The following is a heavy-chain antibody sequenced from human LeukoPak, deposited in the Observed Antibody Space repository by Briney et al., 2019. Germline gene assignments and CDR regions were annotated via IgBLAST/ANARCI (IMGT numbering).Heavy chain of an antibody. CDR1: GGSFSGYY. CDR2: IYYSGST. J-gene: IGHJ3*02. V-gene: IGHV4-34*01. CDR3: ARAAALRFLGAFDI. Sequence: SETLSLTCAVYGGSFSGYYWSWIRQPPGKGLEWIGSIYYSGSTYYNPSLKSRVTISVDTSKNQFSLKLSSVTAADTAVYYCARAAALRFLGAFDIWGQGTMVTVSS. D-gene: IGHD3-3*01.